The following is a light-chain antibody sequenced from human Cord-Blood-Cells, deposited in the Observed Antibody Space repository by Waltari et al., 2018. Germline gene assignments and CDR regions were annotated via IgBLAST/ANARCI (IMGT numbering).Light chain of an antibody. V-gene: IGKV1-39*01. CDR2: AAS. CDR1: QSISSY. J-gene: IGKJ2*01. CDR3: QQSYSTPLNT. Sequence: DIQMPQSPSSLSASVGYRVTITCRASQSISSYLNWYQQKPGKAPKLLIYAASSLQSGVPSRFSGSGSGTDFTLTISSLQPEDFATYYCQQSYSTPLNTFGQGTKLEIK.